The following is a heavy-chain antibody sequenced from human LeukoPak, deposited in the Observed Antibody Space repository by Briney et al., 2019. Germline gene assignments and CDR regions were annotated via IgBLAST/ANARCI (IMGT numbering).Heavy chain of an antibody. CDR2: IYYSGST. CDR3: ARGRYYDFWSGYYTGRYFDY. J-gene: IGHJ4*02. V-gene: IGHV4-39*01. Sequence: SETLSLTCTVSGGSISSSSYYWGWIRQPPGKGLEWIGSIYYSGSTYCNPSLKSRVTISVDTSKNQFSLKLSSVTAADTAVYYCARGRYYDFWSGYYTGRYFDYWGQGTLVTVSS. CDR1: GGSISSSSYY. D-gene: IGHD3-3*01.